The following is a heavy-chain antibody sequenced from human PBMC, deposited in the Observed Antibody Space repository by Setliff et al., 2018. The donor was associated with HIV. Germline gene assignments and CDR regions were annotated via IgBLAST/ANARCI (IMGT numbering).Heavy chain of an antibody. CDR1: GGTFSAYV. J-gene: IGHJ3*01. CDR2: IISILGTP. V-gene: IGHV1-69*04. CDR3: ARDFHVLGYCSADSCPYDASDV. Sequence: GASVKVSCKASGGTFSAYVVNWVRRAPGQGLEWMGRIISILGTPNYSHKFQGRVTITADKSTTTTYMELSSLRSDDTAIYYCARDFHVLGYCSADSCPYDASDVWAKGQWSPSPQ. D-gene: IGHD2-15*01.